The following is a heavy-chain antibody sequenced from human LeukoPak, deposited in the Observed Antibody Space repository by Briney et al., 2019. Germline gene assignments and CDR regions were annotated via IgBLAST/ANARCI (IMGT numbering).Heavy chain of an antibody. V-gene: IGHV3-66*04. J-gene: IGHJ4*02. CDR1: GFTVSSNY. Sequence: PGGSLRLSCAASGFTVSSNYMSWVRQAPGKGLEWVSVIYSGGSTYYADSVKGRFTISRDNSKNTPYLQMNSLRAEDTAVYYCAGPRIAAAGWTDYWGQGTLVTVSS. D-gene: IGHD6-13*01. CDR2: IYSGGST. CDR3: AGPRIAAAGWTDY.